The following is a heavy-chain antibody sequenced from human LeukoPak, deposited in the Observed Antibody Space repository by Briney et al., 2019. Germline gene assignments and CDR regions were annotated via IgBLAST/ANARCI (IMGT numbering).Heavy chain of an antibody. Sequence: GGSLRLSCAASGFAFSDSTIHWVRQAPGKGLEWVANIKQDGSEKYYVDSVKGRFTISRDNAKNSLYLQMNSLRAEDTAVYYCARGAAADLDYWGQGTLVTVSS. J-gene: IGHJ4*02. CDR1: GFAFSDST. CDR3: ARGAAADLDY. CDR2: IKQDGSEK. D-gene: IGHD6-13*01. V-gene: IGHV3-7*01.